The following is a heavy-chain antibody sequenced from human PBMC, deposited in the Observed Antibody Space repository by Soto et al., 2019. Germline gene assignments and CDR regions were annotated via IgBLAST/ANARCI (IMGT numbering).Heavy chain of an antibody. CDR3: ARAVYCSGGSCYNFDY. J-gene: IGHJ4*02. D-gene: IGHD2-15*01. V-gene: IGHV3-53*04. CDR2: IYSGGST. CDR1: GFTVSSNY. Sequence: EVQLVESGGGLVQPGGSLRLSCAASGFTVSSNYMSWVRQAPGKGLEWVSVIYSGGSTYYADSVKGRFTISRHNSKNTLYLQMNSLRAEDTAVYYCARAVYCSGGSCYNFDYWGQGTLVTVSS.